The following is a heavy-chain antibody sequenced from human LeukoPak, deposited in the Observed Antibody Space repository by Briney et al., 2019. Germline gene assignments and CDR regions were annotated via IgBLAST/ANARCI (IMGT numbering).Heavy chain of an antibody. CDR2: ISYDGSNK. D-gene: IGHD6-13*01. CDR1: GFTFSSYG. Sequence: GGSLRLSCAASGFTFSSYGMHWVRQAPGKGLEWVAVISYDGSNKYYADSVKGRFTISRDNSKNTLYLQMNSLRAEDTAVYYCAKDRRALYSIAAAGTFDYWCQGTLVTVSS. CDR3: AKDRRALYSIAAAGTFDY. V-gene: IGHV3-30*18. J-gene: IGHJ4*02.